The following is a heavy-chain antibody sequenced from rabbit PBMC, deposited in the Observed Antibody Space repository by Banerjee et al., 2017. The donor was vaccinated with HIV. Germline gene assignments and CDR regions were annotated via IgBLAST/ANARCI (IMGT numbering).Heavy chain of an antibody. CDR3: ARGVYIGAGWGTDYFNL. V-gene: IGHV1S43*01. J-gene: IGHJ4*01. CDR1: GIDFSSNYY. CDR2: GDSSSGST. D-gene: IGHD3-1*01. Sequence: QQQLEESGGGLVKPGGTLTLTCKASGIDFSSNYYMCWVRQAPGKGLELIACGDSSSGSTWYASWAKGRFTVSKTSSTTVTLQMTSLTAADTATYFCARGVYIGAGWGTDYFNLWGPGTLVTVS.